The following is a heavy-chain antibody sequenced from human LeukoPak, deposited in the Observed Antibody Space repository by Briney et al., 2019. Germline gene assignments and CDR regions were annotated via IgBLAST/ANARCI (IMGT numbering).Heavy chain of an antibody. CDR3: ARGGYDSSGYSNY. J-gene: IGHJ4*02. D-gene: IGHD3-22*01. V-gene: IGHV3-48*03. Sequence: GGSLRLSCAASEFSVGSNYMTWVRQAPGKGLEWVSYISSSGSTIYYADSVKGRFTISRDNAKNSLYLQMNSLRAEDTAVYYCARGGYDSSGYSNYWGQGTLVTVSS. CDR2: ISSSGSTI. CDR1: EFSVGSNY.